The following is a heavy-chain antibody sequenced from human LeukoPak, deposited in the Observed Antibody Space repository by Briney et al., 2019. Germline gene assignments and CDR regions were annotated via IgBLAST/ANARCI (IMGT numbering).Heavy chain of an antibody. Sequence: ASVKVSCKASGYTFTSYGISWVRQAPGQGLEWMGWISAYNGNTNYAQKLQGRVTITTDTSTSTAYMELRSLRSDDTAVYYCASVYDGSGENWFDPWGQGTLVTVSS. CDR2: ISAYNGNT. J-gene: IGHJ5*02. CDR1: GYTFTSYG. D-gene: IGHD3-22*01. CDR3: ASVYDGSGENWFDP. V-gene: IGHV1-18*01.